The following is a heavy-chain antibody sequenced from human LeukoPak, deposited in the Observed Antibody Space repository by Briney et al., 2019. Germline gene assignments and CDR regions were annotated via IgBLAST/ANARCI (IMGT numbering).Heavy chain of an antibody. CDR1: GLTFSSYW. V-gene: IGHV3-7*03. J-gene: IGHJ6*04. Sequence: GGSLRLSCAASGLTFSSYWMSWVRQAPGKGLEWVANIKQDGSEKYYVDSVKGRFTISRDNAKNSLYLQMNSLRAEDTAVYYCARDRSRYGMDVWGKGTTVTVSS. CDR2: IKQDGSEK. CDR3: ARDRSRYGMDV.